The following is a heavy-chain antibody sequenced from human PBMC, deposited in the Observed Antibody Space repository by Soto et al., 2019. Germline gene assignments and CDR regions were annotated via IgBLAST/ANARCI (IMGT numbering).Heavy chain of an antibody. CDR2: IYHSGRT. D-gene: IGHD3-10*01. Sequence: QLQLQESGSGLVKPSQTLSLTCAVSGGSISSGDYSWSWIRQPPGKGLEWIGYIYHSGRTLYNPSLKSRVTISVARYRKQSSLNLTSVTAADTAVYYCAGDYGSGSYRFDYGGQGTLFTVSS. J-gene: IGHJ4*02. CDR3: AGDYGSGSYRFDY. CDR1: GGSISSGDYS. V-gene: IGHV4-30-2*01.